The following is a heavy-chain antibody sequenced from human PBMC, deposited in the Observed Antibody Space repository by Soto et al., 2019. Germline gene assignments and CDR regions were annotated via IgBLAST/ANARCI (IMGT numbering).Heavy chain of an antibody. V-gene: IGHV4-39*01. Sequence: QLQLQESGPGLVKPSETLSLTCTVSGGSISSSSYYWGWIRQPPGKGLEWIGSIYYSGSTYYNPSLKSRVTISVDTSKTQFSLKLSSVTAADTAVYYCASSVRYYDFWSGYLYWGQGPLVTVSS. J-gene: IGHJ4*02. CDR1: GGSISSSSYY. CDR2: IYYSGST. D-gene: IGHD3-3*01. CDR3: ASSVRYYDFWSGYLY.